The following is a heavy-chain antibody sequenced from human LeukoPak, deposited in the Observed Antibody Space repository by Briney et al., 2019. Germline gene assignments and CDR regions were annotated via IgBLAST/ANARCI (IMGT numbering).Heavy chain of an antibody. D-gene: IGHD1-14*01. CDR3: ARAGGGLDY. Sequence: GGSLRLSCAASGFTFSSYAMHWVRQAPGKGLEWVAVISYDGSNKYYADSVKGRFTISRDNSKNTLYLHMNSLRAEDTAVYYCARAGGGLDYWGQGTLVTVSS. CDR2: ISYDGSNK. J-gene: IGHJ4*02. CDR1: GFTFSSYA. V-gene: IGHV3-30*04.